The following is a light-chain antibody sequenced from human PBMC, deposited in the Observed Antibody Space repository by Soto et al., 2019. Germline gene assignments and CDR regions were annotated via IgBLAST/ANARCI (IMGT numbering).Light chain of an antibody. J-gene: IGLJ2*01. V-gene: IGLV2-14*01. CDR1: DSDVGGYNY. CDR2: GVS. CDR3: SSFTHNNTPHVV. Sequence: QSALTQPASLSGSPGQSITISCTGTDSDVGGYNYVSWYQQHPGKAPKLMIYGVSNRPSGVSNRFSGSKSGNTASLTISGLQAEDEADYYCSSFTHNNTPHVVFGGGTKLTVL.